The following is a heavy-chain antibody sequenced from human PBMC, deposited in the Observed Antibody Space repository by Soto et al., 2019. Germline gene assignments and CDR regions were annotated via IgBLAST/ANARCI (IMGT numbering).Heavy chain of an antibody. CDR2: MNPNSGNT. V-gene: IGHV1-8*01. CDR1: GYTFTSYD. CDR3: ARGRVAAAGRWFDP. J-gene: IGHJ5*02. D-gene: IGHD6-13*01. Sequence: QVQLVQSGAEVKKPGASVKVSCKASGYTFTSYDINWVRQATGQGLEWMGWMNPNSGNTGYAQKVQGRVTMTRNTSXSTAYMELSRLRSEDTAVYYCARGRVAAAGRWFDPWGQGTLVTVSS.